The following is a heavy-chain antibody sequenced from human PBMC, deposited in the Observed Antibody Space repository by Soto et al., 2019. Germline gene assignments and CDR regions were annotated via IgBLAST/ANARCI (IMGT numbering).Heavy chain of an antibody. CDR3: ARGQEGVVATH. D-gene: IGHD5-12*01. CDR2: VKDGGHT. Sequence: QVQLQQWGAGLLKPSETLSLNCAVTGGSLSGYYWSWIRQPPGKGLEWIGEVKDGGHTNYSPSLRGRVTISYDTSNYQFSLRLTSVTAADTGVYYCARGQEGVVATHWDQGSLVTVSS. V-gene: IGHV4-34*01. CDR1: GGSLSGYY. J-gene: IGHJ4*02.